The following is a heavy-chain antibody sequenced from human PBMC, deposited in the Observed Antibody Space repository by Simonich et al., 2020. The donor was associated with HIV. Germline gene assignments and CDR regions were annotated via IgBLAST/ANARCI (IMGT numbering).Heavy chain of an antibody. CDR2: INHSGRT. V-gene: IGHV4-34*01. CDR1: GGSFSGYY. CDR3: ARGGGTYYGGFYYMDV. Sequence: QVHLQQWGAGLLKPSETLSLTCAVYGGSFSGYYWSWIRQPPGKGLEWIGEINHSGRTNYNPSLKSRVTISEDTSKNQFSLKLSSVTAADTAVYYCARGGGTYYGGFYYMDVWGKGTTVTVSS. J-gene: IGHJ6*03. D-gene: IGHD1-26*01.